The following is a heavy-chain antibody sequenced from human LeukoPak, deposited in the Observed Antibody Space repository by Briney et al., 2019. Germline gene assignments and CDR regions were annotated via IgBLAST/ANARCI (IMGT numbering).Heavy chain of an antibody. V-gene: IGHV4-34*01. D-gene: IGHD3-10*01. CDR1: GGSFSGYY. Sequence: PSETLSLTCAVYGGSFSGYYWSCLRQPPGKGLEWIGEINHSGSTNYNPSLKSRVTISVDTSKNQFSLKLSSVTAADTAVYYCARVRPLITMVRGVISHWGQGTLVTVSS. J-gene: IGHJ4*02. CDR2: INHSGST. CDR3: ARVRPLITMVRGVISH.